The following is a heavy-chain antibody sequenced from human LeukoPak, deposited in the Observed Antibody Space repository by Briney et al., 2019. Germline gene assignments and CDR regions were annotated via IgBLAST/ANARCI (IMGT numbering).Heavy chain of an antibody. J-gene: IGHJ6*02. CDR1: GYTFTGHY. CDR3: ARDRTTVTTGYYGMDV. Sequence: ASVKVSCKASGYTFTGHYIHWVRQTPGQGLEWMGWINPNSGGTNYAQKFQGRVTLTRDTSIITAYMELTRLRSDDTAMYYCARDRTTVTTGYYGMDVWGQGTTLTVSS. CDR2: INPNSGGT. V-gene: IGHV1-2*02. D-gene: IGHD4-17*01.